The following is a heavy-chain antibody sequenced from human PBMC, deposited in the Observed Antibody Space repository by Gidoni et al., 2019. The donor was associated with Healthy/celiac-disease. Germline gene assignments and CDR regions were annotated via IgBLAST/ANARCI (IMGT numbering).Heavy chain of an antibody. D-gene: IGHD6-19*01. Sequence: EVQLVESGGVVVQPGGSLRLSCAASGFTFDDYAMHWVRQAPGKGLEWVSLISWDGGSTYYADSVKGRVTISRDNSKNSLYLQMNSLRAEDTALYYCAKDIYSSGWYYFDYWGQGTLVTVSS. J-gene: IGHJ4*02. CDR1: GFTFDDYA. V-gene: IGHV3-43D*04. CDR2: ISWDGGST. CDR3: AKDIYSSGWYYFDY.